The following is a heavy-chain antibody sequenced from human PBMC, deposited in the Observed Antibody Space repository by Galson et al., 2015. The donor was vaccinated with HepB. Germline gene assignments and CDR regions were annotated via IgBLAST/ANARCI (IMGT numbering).Heavy chain of an antibody. CDR2: ISSDGGST. CDR1: GFTFSNYA. CDR3: VKGRGRDLDY. J-gene: IGHJ4*02. Sequence: SLRLSCAASGFTFSNYAMHWVRQAPGKGLENVSGISSDGGSTNYADSVKGRFTISRDNSKNTVYLQMSGLRAEDTAVYYCVKGRGRDLDYWGQGTLVTVSS. V-gene: IGHV3-64D*06. D-gene: IGHD1-26*01.